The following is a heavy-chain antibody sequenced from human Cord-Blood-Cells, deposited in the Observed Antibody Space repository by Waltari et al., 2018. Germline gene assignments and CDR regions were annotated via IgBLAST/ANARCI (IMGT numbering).Heavy chain of an antibody. V-gene: IGHV3-7*01. D-gene: IGHD3-16*01. CDR2: IKQDGSEK. CDR1: GFTFRSYW. J-gene: IGHJ4*02. CDR3: AREGVVGGGFDY. Sequence: EVQLVESGGGLVQPGGSLRLSCAASGFTFRSYWMSWVRQAPGKGLEWVANIKQDGSEKYYVDSVKGRFTISRDNAKNSLYLQMNSLRAEDTAVYYCAREGVVGGGFDYWGQGTLVTVSS.